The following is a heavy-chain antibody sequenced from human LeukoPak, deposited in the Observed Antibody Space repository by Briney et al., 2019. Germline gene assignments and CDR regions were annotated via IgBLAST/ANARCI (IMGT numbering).Heavy chain of an antibody. J-gene: IGHJ5*02. V-gene: IGHV3-53*01. CDR2: IYSGGST. Sequence: GGSLRLSCAASGFTFSSYEMNWVRQAPGKGLEWVSIIYSGGSTYYADSVKGRFTISRDNSKNTLYLQTDSLRADDTAVYFCARVGRYNWFDPWGQGTLVTVSS. CDR3: ARVGRYNWFDP. CDR1: GFTFSSYE.